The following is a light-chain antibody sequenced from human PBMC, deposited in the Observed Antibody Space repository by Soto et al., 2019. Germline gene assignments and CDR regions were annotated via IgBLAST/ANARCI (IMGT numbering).Light chain of an antibody. J-gene: IGLJ2*01. Sequence: QSVLTQPPSASGTPGQRVTISCSGGSSNIGSNTVNWYQQLPGTAPQLLIYSDNQRPSGVPDRFSGSKSGTSASLAISGLQSEDEADYYCAAWDDSLKGVVFGGGTKVTVL. CDR1: SSNIGSNT. CDR3: AAWDDSLKGVV. CDR2: SDN. V-gene: IGLV1-44*01.